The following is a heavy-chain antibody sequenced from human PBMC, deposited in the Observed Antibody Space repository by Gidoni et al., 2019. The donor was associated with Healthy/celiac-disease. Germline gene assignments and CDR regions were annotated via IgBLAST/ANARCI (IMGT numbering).Heavy chain of an antibody. V-gene: IGHV3-9*01. Sequence: EVQLVESGGGLVQPGRSLRLSCAASGFTFYDYAMHWFRQAPGKGLEWVSGISWNSGSIGYADSVKGRFTISRDNAKNSLYLQMNSLRAEDTALYYCAKSAAGRYYYDSSGYYRDAFDIWGQGTMVTVSS. CDR1: GFTFYDYA. CDR2: ISWNSGSI. D-gene: IGHD3-22*01. CDR3: AKSAAGRYYYDSSGYYRDAFDI. J-gene: IGHJ3*02.